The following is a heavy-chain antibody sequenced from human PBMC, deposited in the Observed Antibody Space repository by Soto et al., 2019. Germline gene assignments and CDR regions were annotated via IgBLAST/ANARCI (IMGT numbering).Heavy chain of an antibody. Sequence: GGSLRLSCAASGFTFSSYWMSWVRQAPGKGLEWVANIKQDGSEKYYVDSVKGRFTISRDNAKNSLYLQMNSLRAEDTAVYYCARVSYDILTDYYMDVWGKGTTVTVSS. CDR3: ARVSYDILTDYYMDV. J-gene: IGHJ6*03. D-gene: IGHD3-9*01. CDR2: IKQDGSEK. V-gene: IGHV3-7*01. CDR1: GFTFSSYW.